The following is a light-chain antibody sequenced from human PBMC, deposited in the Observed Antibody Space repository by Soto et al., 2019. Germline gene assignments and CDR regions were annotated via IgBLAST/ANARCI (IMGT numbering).Light chain of an antibody. V-gene: IGKV1-39*01. Sequence: DIQMTQSPSALSASIEDRVSITGRASQSISTYLNWYQQKPGKAPKLLIYAASSLQSGVPSRFRGSGSGTDFTFTISSLEPEDFAVYYCQQRSNWPRTFGQGTKVDI. CDR2: AAS. J-gene: IGKJ1*01. CDR1: QSISTY. CDR3: QQRSNWPRT.